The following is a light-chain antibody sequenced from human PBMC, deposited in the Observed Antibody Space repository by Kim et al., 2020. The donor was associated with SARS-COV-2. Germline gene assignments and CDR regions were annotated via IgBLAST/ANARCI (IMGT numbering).Light chain of an antibody. Sequence: QSVLTQPPSASGTPGQRVTISCSGSSSNIGSNPVNWYQQLPGTAPKLLIYKYNERPSGVPDRFSGSKSGTSASLAVSGLQSEDEADYYCAAWDDSLNGLVFGTGTKVTVL. J-gene: IGLJ1*01. CDR3: AAWDDSLNGLV. CDR2: KYN. V-gene: IGLV1-44*01. CDR1: SSNIGSNP.